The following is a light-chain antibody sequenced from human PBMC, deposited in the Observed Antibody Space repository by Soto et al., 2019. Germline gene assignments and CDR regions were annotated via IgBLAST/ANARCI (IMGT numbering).Light chain of an antibody. J-gene: IGLJ1*01. CDR2: GNS. Sequence: QSVLTQPLSVYGAQLQSVTISSTGSSSNIGAGYDVHWYQQLPGTAPKLLIYGNSNRPSGVPDRFSGSKSGAAASLAITRLQAEDEADYYCQSYDSSLSGSEVFGTGTKVTV. CDR1: SSNIGAGYD. V-gene: IGLV1-40*01. CDR3: QSYDSSLSGSEV.